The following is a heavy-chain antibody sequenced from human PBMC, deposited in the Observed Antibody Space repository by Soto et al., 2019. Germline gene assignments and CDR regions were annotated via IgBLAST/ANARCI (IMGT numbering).Heavy chain of an antibody. V-gene: IGHV4-4*02. CDR1: GASLSSSNW. J-gene: IGHJ4*02. CDR3: AGRDSSAYFHFDY. Sequence: SETLSLTCAVSGASLSSSNWWTWVRQPPGKGLEWIGEIYHRGNTNYNPSLNSRVTISVDTSKSRFSLKLRSVTAADTAVYYCAGRDSSAYFHFDYWGQGTLVNVSS. D-gene: IGHD3-22*01. CDR2: IYHRGNT.